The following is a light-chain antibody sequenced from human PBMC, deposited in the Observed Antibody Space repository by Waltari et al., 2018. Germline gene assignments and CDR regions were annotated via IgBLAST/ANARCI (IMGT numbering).Light chain of an antibody. V-gene: IGKV1-17*01. CDR3: LQYNSHPFT. CDR1: QGISTH. CDR2: AAS. J-gene: IGKJ3*01. Sequence: DIQMTQSPSSLSASAGDTATITCRASQGISTHLSWYQQKPGKVPKRLIYAASNLEGGVPSRFSGSGSGTDFTLTISSLQPEDFATYYCLQYNSHPFTFGPGTKLDI.